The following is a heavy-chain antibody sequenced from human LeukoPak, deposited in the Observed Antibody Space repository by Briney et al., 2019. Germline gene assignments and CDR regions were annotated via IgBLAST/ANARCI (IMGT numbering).Heavy chain of an antibody. CDR3: ARSPGGMTNNWFDP. D-gene: IGHD1-26*01. CDR1: GGSISSSSYY. J-gene: IGHJ5*02. CDR2: IYYSGST. V-gene: IGHV4-39*01. Sequence: PSETLSLTCTVSGGSISSSSYYWGWIRQPPGKGLEWIGSIYYSGSTYYNPSLKSRVTISVDTSKNQFSLKLSSVTAADTAVYYCARSPGGMTNNWFDPWGQGTLVTVSS.